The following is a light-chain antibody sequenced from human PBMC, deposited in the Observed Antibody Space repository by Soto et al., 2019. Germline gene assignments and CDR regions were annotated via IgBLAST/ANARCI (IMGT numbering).Light chain of an antibody. V-gene: IGKV2-24*01. CDR1: QSLVHXXXXXX. CDR3: MQATQAYT. Sequence: DIVLTQTPLSSPVTLGQPASISCRSSQSLVHXXXXXXLTWLQQRPGQPPRLLIYMISNRFSGVXDRXXXXXXXXXXXLKISRVEADDVGVYYCMQATQAYTFGQGTKLEIK. J-gene: IGKJ2*01. CDR2: MIS.